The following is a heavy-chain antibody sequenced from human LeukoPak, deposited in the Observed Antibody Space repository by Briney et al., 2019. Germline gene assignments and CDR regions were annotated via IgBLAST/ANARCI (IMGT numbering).Heavy chain of an antibody. Sequence: ASVKVSCKASGGTLSSYAISWVRQAPGQGLEWMGWISAYNGNTDYAQKFQGRVIVTKDTITNTVYMELTSLGSDDTAVDYCARDLVDIWTAPVYLDYWGQGTLVTVSS. J-gene: IGHJ4*02. CDR1: GGTLSSYA. V-gene: IGHV1-18*01. CDR3: ARDLVDIWTAPVYLDY. CDR2: ISAYNGNT. D-gene: IGHD3-9*01.